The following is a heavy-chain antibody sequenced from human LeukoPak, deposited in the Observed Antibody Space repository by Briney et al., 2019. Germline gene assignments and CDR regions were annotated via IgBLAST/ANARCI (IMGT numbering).Heavy chain of an antibody. CDR3: ARVRYSSSSADFDY. D-gene: IGHD6-6*01. V-gene: IGHV4-34*01. Sequence: SETLSLTCAVYGRSFSGYYWSWIRQPPGKGLEWIGEINHSGSTNYNPSLKSRVTISVDTSKNQFSLKLSSVTAADTAVYYCARVRYSSSSADFDYWGQGTLVTVSS. CDR1: GRSFSGYY. J-gene: IGHJ4*02. CDR2: INHSGST.